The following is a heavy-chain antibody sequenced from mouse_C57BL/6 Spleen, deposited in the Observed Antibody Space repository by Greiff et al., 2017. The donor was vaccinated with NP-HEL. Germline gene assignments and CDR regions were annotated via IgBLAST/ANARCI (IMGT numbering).Heavy chain of an antibody. Sequence: QVQLQQSGPELVKPGASVKISCKASGYAFSSSWMNWVKQRPGKGLEWIGRIYPGDGDTNYNGKFKGKATLTADKSSSTAYMQLSSLTSEDSAVYFCARSEDGVGFAYWGQGTLVTVSA. V-gene: IGHV1-82*01. J-gene: IGHJ3*01. CDR3: ARSEDGVGFAY. CDR2: IYPGDGDT. D-gene: IGHD1-1*02. CDR1: GYAFSSSW.